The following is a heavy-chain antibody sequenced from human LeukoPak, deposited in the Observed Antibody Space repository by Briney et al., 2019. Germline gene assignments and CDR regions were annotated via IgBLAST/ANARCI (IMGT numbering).Heavy chain of an antibody. V-gene: IGHV5-51*01. D-gene: IGHD4-17*01. CDR3: ARPHYGDHGRLL. CDR2: IYPGDSDT. J-gene: IGHJ4*02. CDR1: GYIYW. Sequence: GESLKISCEAPGYIYWIGWVRQMPGKGLEWVGIIYPGDSDTRYSPSFQGQVTISADKSISTAYLHWRSLKASDTAMYYCARPHYGDHGRLLWGQGTQVTVSS.